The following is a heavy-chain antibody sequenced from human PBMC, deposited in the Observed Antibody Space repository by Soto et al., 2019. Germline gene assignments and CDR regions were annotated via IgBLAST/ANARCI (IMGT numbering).Heavy chain of an antibody. Sequence: PSETLSLTCTVSGGSISSGGYYWSWIRQHPGKGLEWIGYIYYSGSTYYNPSLKSRVTISVDTSKNQFSLKLSSVTAADTAVYYCARDPSYDFWSGYYVWGQGTLVTVSS. D-gene: IGHD3-3*01. CDR2: IYYSGST. V-gene: IGHV4-31*03. CDR3: ARDPSYDFWSGYYV. J-gene: IGHJ4*02. CDR1: GGSISSGGYY.